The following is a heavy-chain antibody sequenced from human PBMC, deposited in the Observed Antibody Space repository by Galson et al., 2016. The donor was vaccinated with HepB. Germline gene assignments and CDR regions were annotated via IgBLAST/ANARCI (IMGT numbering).Heavy chain of an antibody. D-gene: IGHD3-3*01. CDR2: IYWDGDK. J-gene: IGHJ5*02. V-gene: IGHV2-5*02. CDR3: AHLESVYYDSWTGYYNHNWFDP. Sequence: PALVKPTQTLTLTCTFSGFSLTTSGVGVGWIRQPPGKALEWLALIYWDGDKRYSPSLKSRFTITRDTAKNQVVLTMTNTDPGDTATYYCAHLESVYYDSWTGYYNHNWFDPWGQGTLVTVSS. CDR1: GFSLTTSGVG.